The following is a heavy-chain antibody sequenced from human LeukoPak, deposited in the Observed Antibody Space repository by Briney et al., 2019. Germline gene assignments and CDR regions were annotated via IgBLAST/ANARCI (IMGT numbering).Heavy chain of an antibody. Sequence: SETLSLTCAVYGGSFSGYYWGWIRQPPGKGLEWIGEINHSGSTNYNPSLKSRVTISVDTSKNQFSLKLSSVTAADTAVYNCARGSLSIAVALDCWGQGTLVTVSS. CDR3: ARGSLSIAVALDC. V-gene: IGHV4-34*01. CDR1: GGSFSGYY. CDR2: INHSGST. J-gene: IGHJ4*02. D-gene: IGHD6-19*01.